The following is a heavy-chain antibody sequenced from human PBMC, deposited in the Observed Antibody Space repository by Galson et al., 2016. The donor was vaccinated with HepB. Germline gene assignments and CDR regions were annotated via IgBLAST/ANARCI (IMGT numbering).Heavy chain of an antibody. Sequence: SLRLSCAASGFTFSNYWIHWVRQAPGKGLEWVAIIWHDENNRYYADSVKGRFTISRDNSKNTVFLEMNSLRYEDTAVYYCAKAATPVFYYHGMDVWGQGTTVTVSS. J-gene: IGHJ6*02. CDR1: GFTFSNYW. CDR3: AKAATPVFYYHGMDV. V-gene: IGHV3-33*06. CDR2: IWHDENNR.